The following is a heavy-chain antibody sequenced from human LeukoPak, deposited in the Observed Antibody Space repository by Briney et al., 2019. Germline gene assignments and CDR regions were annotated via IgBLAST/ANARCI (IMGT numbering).Heavy chain of an antibody. CDR1: GGTFSSYA. J-gene: IGHJ3*02. CDR3: ATPEQQLVQFDAFDI. Sequence: ASVKVSCKASGGTFSSYAISWVRQAPGQGLEWMGGIIPIFGTANYAQKFQGRVTITTDESTSTAYMELSSLRSEDTAVYYCATPEQQLVQFDAFDIWGQGTMVTVSS. CDR2: IIPIFGTA. V-gene: IGHV1-69*05. D-gene: IGHD6-13*01.